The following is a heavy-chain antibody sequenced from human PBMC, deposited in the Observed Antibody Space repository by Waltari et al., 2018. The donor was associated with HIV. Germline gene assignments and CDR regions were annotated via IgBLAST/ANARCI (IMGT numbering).Heavy chain of an antibody. CDR1: GFTVSSNY. CDR3: ARDPEMATKWGY. D-gene: IGHD5-12*01. CDR2: VYSGGST. J-gene: IGHJ4*02. Sequence: EVQLVESGGGLIQPGGSLRLSCAASGFTVSSNYMSWVRQAPGKGLEWVSGVYSGGSTYYADSVKGRFTISRDNSKNTLYLQMNSLRAEDTAMYYCARDPEMATKWGYWGQGTLVTVSS. V-gene: IGHV3-53*01.